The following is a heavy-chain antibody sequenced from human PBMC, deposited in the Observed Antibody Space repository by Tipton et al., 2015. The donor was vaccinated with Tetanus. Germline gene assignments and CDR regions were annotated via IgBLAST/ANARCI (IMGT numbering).Heavy chain of an antibody. CDR1: GGSISGGGYS. CDR3: ARATPSGSYFVRYYSMDV. V-gene: IGHV4-30-2*05. D-gene: IGHD3-22*01. Sequence: LRLSCDVSGGSISGGGYSWSWIRQPPGPGKGLEWIGSVYYSGTTYYNPSLRSRIIISVDTSKNQFSLILSSVTAADTAVYYCARATPSGSYFVRYYSMDVWGQGTTVVVSS. CDR2: VYYSGTT. J-gene: IGHJ6*02.